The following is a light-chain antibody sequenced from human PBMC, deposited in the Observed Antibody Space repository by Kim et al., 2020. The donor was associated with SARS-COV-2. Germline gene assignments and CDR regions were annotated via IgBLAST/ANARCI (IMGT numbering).Light chain of an antibody. J-gene: IGLJ2*01. CDR1: NGGSKS. V-gene: IGLV3-21*04. CDR2: YNR. CDR3: QVWDRSPNHPV. Sequence: RRTGGITCGGDNGGSKSVLWYQHKPGQAPVVVIYYNRDRPSGIPERFSGSTSGSTATLTISRVEAGDEADYYCQVWDRSPNHPVFGGGTQLTVL.